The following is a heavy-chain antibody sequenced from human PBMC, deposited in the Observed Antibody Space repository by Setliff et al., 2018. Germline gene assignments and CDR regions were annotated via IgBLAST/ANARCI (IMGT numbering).Heavy chain of an antibody. CDR3: AISTIFGVVSPTPDAFDI. J-gene: IGHJ3*02. D-gene: IGHD3-3*01. Sequence: ASVKVSCKASGGTFSIYTISWVRQAPGQGLEWMGRIIPIFGTANYAQKFQGRVTITADKSTSTAYMELSSLRSEDTAVYYCAISTIFGVVSPTPDAFDIWGQGTMVTVS. CDR1: GGTFSIYT. CDR2: IIPIFGTA. V-gene: IGHV1-69*08.